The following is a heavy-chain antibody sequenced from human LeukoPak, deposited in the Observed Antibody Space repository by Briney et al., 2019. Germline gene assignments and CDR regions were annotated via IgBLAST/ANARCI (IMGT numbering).Heavy chain of an antibody. CDR1: GGTFSSYA. CDR3: ASTKIGYCSSTSCLGLDY. J-gene: IGHJ4*02. Sequence: ASVKVSCKASGGTFSSYAISWVRLAPGQGLEWMGGIIPIFGTANYAQKFQGRVTITADESTSTAYMELSSLRSEDTAVYYCASTKIGYCSSTSCLGLDYWGQGTLVTVSS. D-gene: IGHD2-2*01. V-gene: IGHV1-69*13. CDR2: IIPIFGTA.